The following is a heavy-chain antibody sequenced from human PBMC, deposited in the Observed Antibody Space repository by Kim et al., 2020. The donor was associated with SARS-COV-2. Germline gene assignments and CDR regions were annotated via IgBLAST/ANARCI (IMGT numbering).Heavy chain of an antibody. D-gene: IGHD3-3*01. CDR3: ARVRVTVDYDFWSGYGNYYGMDV. J-gene: IGHJ6*02. CDR1: GFTFSSYW. V-gene: IGHV3-7*03. CDR2: IKQDGSEK. Sequence: GGSLRLSCAASGFTFSSYWMSWVRQAPGKGLEWVANIKQDGSEKYYVDSVKGRFTIPSDNAKNSLYLQMNSLRAEDTAVYYWARVRVTVDYDFWSGYGNYYGMDVWGQGTTVTVSS.